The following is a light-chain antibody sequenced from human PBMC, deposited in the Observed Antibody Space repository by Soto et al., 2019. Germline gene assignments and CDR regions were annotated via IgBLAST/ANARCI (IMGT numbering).Light chain of an antibody. Sequence: QLVLTQSPSASASLGASVKLTCTLSSGHSNYAIAWHQQQPEKGPRYLMNVNSDGSHSKGDGIPDRFSGSSSGAERFLTISSLQSEDEADYYCQTWGTGMKIFGGGTQLTVL. CDR3: QTWGTGMKI. J-gene: IGLJ2*01. V-gene: IGLV4-69*01. CDR2: VNSDGSH. CDR1: SGHSNYA.